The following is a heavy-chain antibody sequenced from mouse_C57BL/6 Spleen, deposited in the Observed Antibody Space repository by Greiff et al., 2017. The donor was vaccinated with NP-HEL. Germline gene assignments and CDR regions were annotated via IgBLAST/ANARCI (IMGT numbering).Heavy chain of an antibody. CDR3: AGYADWYFDV. Sequence: EVQLQQSGPELVKPGASVKISCKASGYTFTDYYMNWVKQSHGKSLEWIGDINPNNGGTSYNQKFKGKATLTVDKSSSTAYMERRSLTSEDSAVYYCAGYADWYFDVWGTGTTVPVSS. V-gene: IGHV1-26*01. D-gene: IGHD2-2*01. CDR1: GYTFTDYY. CDR2: INPNNGGT. J-gene: IGHJ1*03.